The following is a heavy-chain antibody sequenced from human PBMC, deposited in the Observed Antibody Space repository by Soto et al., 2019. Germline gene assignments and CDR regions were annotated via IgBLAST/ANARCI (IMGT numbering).Heavy chain of an antibody. Sequence: SETLSLTCAVSGYSISNGYYWGWIRQPPGKGLEWIGSIYHSGSTYYNASLKSRVTISVHTSKNQFSLRLSSVTAADTAVYYCARDRARLEKDFDYWGQGTLVTVYS. J-gene: IGHJ4*02. CDR2: IYHSGST. V-gene: IGHV4-38-2*02. CDR3: ARDRARLEKDFDY. CDR1: GYSISNGYY. D-gene: IGHD3-3*01.